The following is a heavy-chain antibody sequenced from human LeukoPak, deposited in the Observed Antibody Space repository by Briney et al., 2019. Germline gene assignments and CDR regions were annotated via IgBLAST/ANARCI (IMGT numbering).Heavy chain of an antibody. J-gene: IGHJ4*02. D-gene: IGHD1-20*01. Sequence: PGGSLRLSCAASELTSSTSWMSWDRQAPGKGLEWVAQTKQDGSEKYYVDSVKGRFTTSRDKNSLFLQMNSVRAEDTAVYYCVGWGISGIANHWGQGTLVTVSS. CDR3: VGWGISGIANH. CDR1: ELTSSTSW. CDR2: TKQDGSEK. V-gene: IGHV3-7*01.